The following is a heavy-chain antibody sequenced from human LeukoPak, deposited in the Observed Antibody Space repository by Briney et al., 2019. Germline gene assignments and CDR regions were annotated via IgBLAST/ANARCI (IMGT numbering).Heavy chain of an antibody. CDR3: ARESSSFYFDY. CDR1: GYTFSSYG. V-gene: IGHV1-18*01. Sequence: ASVKVSCKASGYTFSSYGISWVRQAPGQGLEWMGWISAYNGNTNYAQKVQGRVTMTTDTSTSTAYMELRSLRSDDTAVYYCARESSSFYFDYWGQGTLVTVSS. J-gene: IGHJ4*02. CDR2: ISAYNGNT. D-gene: IGHD3-16*02.